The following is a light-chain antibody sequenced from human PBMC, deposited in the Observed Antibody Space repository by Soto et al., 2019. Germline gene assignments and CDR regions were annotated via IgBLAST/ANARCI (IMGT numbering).Light chain of an antibody. J-gene: IGKJ2*01. CDR3: QQHDSHPYT. Sequence: DIQMTQSPSSLSASVGDRVTITCRASQSINHWLAWYQQKPGKAPKFLIYDASTLRNGVPSRFSGRGSGTEFTLTISSLQPDDFATYYCQQHDSHPYTFGQGT. V-gene: IGKV1-5*01. CDR1: QSINHW. CDR2: DAS.